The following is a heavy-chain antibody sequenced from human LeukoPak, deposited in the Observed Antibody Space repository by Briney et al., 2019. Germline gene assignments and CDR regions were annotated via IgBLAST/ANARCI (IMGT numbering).Heavy chain of an antibody. D-gene: IGHD3-3*01. V-gene: IGHV4-39*01. CDR1: GGSISSSSYY. Sequence: SETLSLTCTVSGGSISSSSYYWCWIRQPPGKGLEWFGSIYYSGSTYYNPSLKSRVTISVDTSKNQFSLKLSSVTAADTAVYYCAEVYYDFWSGHNWFDPWGQGTLVTVSS. CDR3: AEVYYDFWSGHNWFDP. CDR2: IYYSGST. J-gene: IGHJ5*02.